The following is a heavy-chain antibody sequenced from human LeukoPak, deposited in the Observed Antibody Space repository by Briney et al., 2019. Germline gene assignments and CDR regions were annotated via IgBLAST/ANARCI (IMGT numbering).Heavy chain of an antibody. D-gene: IGHD3-9*01. CDR3: ARASAAFEYYFDY. V-gene: IGHV1-18*01. J-gene: IGHJ4*02. CDR2: ISAYNGNT. Sequence: GASVNVSCRASSYTFSSYGISWVRQAPGQGVEWMGWISAYNGNTNYAQKLQGRVTMTTDTSTSTAYMELRSLRSDDTAVYYCARASAAFEYYFDYWGQGTLVTVSS. CDR1: SYTFSSYG.